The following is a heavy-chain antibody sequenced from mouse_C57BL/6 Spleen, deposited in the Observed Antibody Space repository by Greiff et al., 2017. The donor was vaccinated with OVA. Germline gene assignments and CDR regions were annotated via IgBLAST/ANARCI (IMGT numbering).Heavy chain of an antibody. V-gene: IGHV14-2*01. CDR2: IDPEDGET. J-gene: IGHJ3*01. Sequence: EVQLQQSGAELVKPGASVKLSCTASGFNIKDYYMHWVKQRTEQGLEWIGRIDPEDGETKYAPKFQGKATITADTSSNTAYLQISSLTAEDTAVYYCARNWAYWGQGTLVTVSA. CDR3: ARNWAY. D-gene: IGHD4-1*01. CDR1: GFNIKDYY.